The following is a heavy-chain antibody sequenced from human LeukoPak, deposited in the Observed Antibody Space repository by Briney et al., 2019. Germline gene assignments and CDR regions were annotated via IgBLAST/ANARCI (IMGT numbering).Heavy chain of an antibody. CDR2: IYYSGST. CDR1: GGSISSYY. J-gene: IGHJ6*02. V-gene: IGHV4-59*08. Sequence: PSETLSLTCTVSGGSISSYYWSWIRQPPGKGLEWIGYIYYSGSTNYNPSLKSRVTISVDTSKNQFSLKLSSVTAADTAVYYCASGGLGPDGMDVWGQGTTVTVSS. D-gene: IGHD3-16*01. CDR3: ASGGLGPDGMDV.